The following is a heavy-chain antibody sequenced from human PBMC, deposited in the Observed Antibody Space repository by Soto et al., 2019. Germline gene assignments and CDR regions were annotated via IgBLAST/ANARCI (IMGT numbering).Heavy chain of an antibody. J-gene: IGHJ6*02. Sequence: QVQLVESGGGVVQPGRSLRLSCVASGFTFSDDGMHWVRQAPGKGLEWVAVIWYVGSNKYYGDSVKGRFTISRDNSKNTLYLQMNSLRAEDTAVYYCARDEDYYGSGTYYNYGMDVWGQGTTVTVSS. CDR3: ARDEDYYGSGTYYNYGMDV. D-gene: IGHD3-10*01. CDR2: IWYVGSNK. CDR1: GFTFSDDG. V-gene: IGHV3-33*01.